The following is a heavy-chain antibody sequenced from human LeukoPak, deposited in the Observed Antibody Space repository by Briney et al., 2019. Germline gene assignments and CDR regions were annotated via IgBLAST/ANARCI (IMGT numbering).Heavy chain of an antibody. J-gene: IGHJ3*02. CDR3: ARAAGSYAFDI. CDR2: ISNSGTTM. CDR1: GGSISSSSYY. V-gene: IGHV3-11*04. D-gene: IGHD3-10*01. Sequence: LSLTCTVSGGSISSSSYYWGWIRQPPGKGLDWVSYISNSGTTMYYADSVKGRFTISRDNAKNSLYLQMNSLRAEDTAVYYCARAAGSYAFDIWGQGTMVTVSS.